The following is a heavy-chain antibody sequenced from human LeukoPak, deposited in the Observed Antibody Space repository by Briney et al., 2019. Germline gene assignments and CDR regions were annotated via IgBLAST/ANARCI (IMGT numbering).Heavy chain of an antibody. CDR3: ARGLYYDSSCYPDY. J-gene: IGHJ4*02. D-gene: IGHD3-22*01. Sequence: GESLKISCKGSGYTFTSYWLGWVRQMPGKGLEWMGIIYPGGSDTRYSPSFQGQVSISADKSINTAYLQGSTLKASDTARYYCARGLYYDSSCYPDYWGQGTQVTVSS. CDR2: IYPGGSDT. CDR1: GYTFTSYW. V-gene: IGHV5-51*01.